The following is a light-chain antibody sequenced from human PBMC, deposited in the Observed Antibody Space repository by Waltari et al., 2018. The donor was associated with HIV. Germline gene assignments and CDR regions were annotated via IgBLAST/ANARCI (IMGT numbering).Light chain of an antibody. CDR2: GNT. J-gene: IGLJ1*01. V-gene: IGLV1-40*01. Sequence: QSVLTQPPSVSGAPGQRITISCTASSSNIGAGFDFHWYTHLPGKAPKVLIYGNTNRPSGVPDRFSGSKSGTSASLAITGLQADDEGDYYCQSYDSSLRGHVFGSGTKVAV. CDR1: SSNIGAGFD. CDR3: QSYDSSLRGHV.